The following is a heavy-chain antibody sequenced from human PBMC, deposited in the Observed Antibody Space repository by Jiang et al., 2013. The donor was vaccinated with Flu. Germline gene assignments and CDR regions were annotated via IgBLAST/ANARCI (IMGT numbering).Heavy chain of an antibody. CDR1: GFTLSGFA. D-gene: IGHD1-14*01. J-gene: IGHJ4*02. Sequence: VQLVESGGGVVQPGTSLRLSCAASGFTLSGFAMHWVRQAPGKGLEWVAIMAYDGSYTYYADSVKGRFTTSRDTSKNTLDLQMNSLRPEDTAVYYCVKGLTGRGNQQYCFDHWGQGTLVTVSS. CDR3: VKGLTGRGNQQYCFDH. V-gene: IGHV3-30*18. CDR2: MAYDGSYT.